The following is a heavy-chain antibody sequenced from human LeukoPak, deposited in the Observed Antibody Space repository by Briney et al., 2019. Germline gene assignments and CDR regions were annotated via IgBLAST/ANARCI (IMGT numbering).Heavy chain of an antibody. D-gene: IGHD5-18*01. Sequence: ASVKVFCKASGYTFTSYAISWVRQAPGQGLEWMGWISGYNGNTKYAQKVQGRVTMTTDTSTSTAYMELRSLRSDDTAVYYCARGYSYGSDYYYGMDVWGQGTTATVSS. V-gene: IGHV1-18*01. CDR3: ARGYSYGSDYYYGMDV. CDR2: ISGYNGNT. J-gene: IGHJ6*02. CDR1: GYTFTSYA.